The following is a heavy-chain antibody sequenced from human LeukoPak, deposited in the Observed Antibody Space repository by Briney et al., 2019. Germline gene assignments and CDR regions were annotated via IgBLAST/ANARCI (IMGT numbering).Heavy chain of an antibody. Sequence: SETLPLTCTVSGYSISSGYYWGWIRQPPGKGLEWIGSIYHSGSTYYNPSLKSRVTISVDTSKNQFSLKLSSVTAADTAVYYCARALLWGWEPLEAFDIWGQGTMVTVSS. CDR3: ARALLWGWEPLEAFDI. CDR2: IYHSGST. CDR1: GYSISSGYY. J-gene: IGHJ3*02. D-gene: IGHD1-26*01. V-gene: IGHV4-38-2*02.